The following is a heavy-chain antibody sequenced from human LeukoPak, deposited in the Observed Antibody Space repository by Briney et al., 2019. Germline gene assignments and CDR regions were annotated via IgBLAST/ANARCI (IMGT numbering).Heavy chain of an antibody. CDR2: ISAYNGNT. Sequence: ASVKVSCKASGYTFTSYCISWVRQAPRQGLEWMGWISAYNGNTNYAPKLQGRVTMTTDTSTSTAYMELRSLRSDDTAVYYCARPSAAAGNWFDPWGQGTLVTVSP. J-gene: IGHJ5*02. V-gene: IGHV1-18*01. CDR1: GYTFTSYC. D-gene: IGHD6-13*01. CDR3: ARPSAAAGNWFDP.